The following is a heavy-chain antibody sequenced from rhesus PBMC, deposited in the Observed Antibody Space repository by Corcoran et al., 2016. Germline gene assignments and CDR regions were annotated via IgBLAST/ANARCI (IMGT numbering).Heavy chain of an antibody. Sequence: QVQLVQSGAEVKKPGASVKVSCKASGFTFGSYAINWVRQTPGQGLEWMGVILPLVGITNYAEKVQGRVTITADTSTSTADMELSSLRSEDTAVYYCARGLATYWYFDLWGPGTPITISS. D-gene: IGHD1-38*01. CDR2: ILPLVGIT. CDR3: ARGLATYWYFDL. J-gene: IGHJ2*01. V-gene: IGHV1-198*02. CDR1: GFTFGSYA.